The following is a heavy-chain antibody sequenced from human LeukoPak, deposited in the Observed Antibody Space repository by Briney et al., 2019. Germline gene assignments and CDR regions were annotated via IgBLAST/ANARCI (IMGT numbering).Heavy chain of an antibody. Sequence: PSQTLSLTCTVSGGSINSGDYYWSWIRQPPGKGLEWIGYIYYNGNTYYSPSLKTRAIISVDTSKNQFSLKLNSVTAADTAVYYCATGDSYGDFDYWGQGTLVTVSS. CDR1: GGSINSGDYY. D-gene: IGHD5-18*01. V-gene: IGHV4-30-4*01. CDR3: ATGDSYGDFDY. J-gene: IGHJ4*02. CDR2: IYYNGNT.